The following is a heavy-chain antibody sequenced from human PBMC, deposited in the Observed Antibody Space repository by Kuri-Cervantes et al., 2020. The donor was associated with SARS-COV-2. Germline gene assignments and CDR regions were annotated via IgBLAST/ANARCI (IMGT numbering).Heavy chain of an antibody. CDR1: GGSISSSSYY. V-gene: IGHV4-30-4*08. Sequence: LRLSCNLSGGSISSSSYYWGWIRQPPGKGLEWIGYIYYSGSTYYNPSLKSRVTISVDTSKNQFSLKLSSVTAADTAVYYCARDYYDSSYFDYWGQGALVTVSS. J-gene: IGHJ4*02. CDR3: ARDYYDSSYFDY. CDR2: IYYSGST. D-gene: IGHD3-22*01.